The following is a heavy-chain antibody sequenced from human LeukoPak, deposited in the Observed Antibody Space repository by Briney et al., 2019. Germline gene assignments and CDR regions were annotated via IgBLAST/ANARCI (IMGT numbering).Heavy chain of an antibody. Sequence: GGSLRLSCAASGFTFSTYAMSWVRQAPGKGLEWVSVVSGTGGRTYYADSVKGRFTISRDNSKNTLYLQMNSLRAEDTALYYCAKVGGSGWYVDYWGQGTPVTVSS. D-gene: IGHD6-19*01. V-gene: IGHV3-23*01. J-gene: IGHJ4*02. CDR3: AKVGGSGWYVDY. CDR1: GFTFSTYA. CDR2: VSGTGGRT.